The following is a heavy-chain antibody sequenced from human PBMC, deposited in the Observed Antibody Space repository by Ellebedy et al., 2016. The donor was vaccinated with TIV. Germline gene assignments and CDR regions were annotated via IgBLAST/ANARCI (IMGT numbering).Heavy chain of an antibody. CDR3: ARGWFGSGMGV. Sequence: SETLSLTCVISGDTVSTDIGWNWIRQSPSRGLEWLGRTYYRSKWNNDYAVSLKSRITINPDTSKNLFSLQLNSVTPEDTAVYYCARGWFGSGMGVWGQGTTVTVSS. CDR1: GDTVSTDIG. D-gene: IGHD3-10*01. CDR2: TYYRSKWNN. J-gene: IGHJ6*02. V-gene: IGHV6-1*01.